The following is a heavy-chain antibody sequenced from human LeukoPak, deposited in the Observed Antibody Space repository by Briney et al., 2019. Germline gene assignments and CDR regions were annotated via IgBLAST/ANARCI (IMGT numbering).Heavy chain of an antibody. CDR1: GGSFSGYY. CDR2: VNHSGST. V-gene: IGHV4-34*01. CDR3: ARHDPAWAAMVTFDY. J-gene: IGHJ4*02. Sequence: PSETLSLTCAVYGGSFSGYYWNWIRQPPGKGLEWIGEVNHSGSTNYNPSLKSRVTISVDTSKNQFSLKLSSVTAADTAVYYCARHDPAWAAMVTFDYWGQGTLVTVSS. D-gene: IGHD5-18*01.